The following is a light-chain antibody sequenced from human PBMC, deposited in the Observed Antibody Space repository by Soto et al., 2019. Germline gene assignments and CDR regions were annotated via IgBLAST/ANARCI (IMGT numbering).Light chain of an antibody. CDR1: QSVSSY. CDR2: DAS. V-gene: IGKV3-11*01. Sequence: EIVLTQSPATLSLSPGARATLSCRASQSVSSYLAWYQQKPGQAPRLLIYDASNRATGIPARFSGSGSGTDFTLTISSLEPEDFAVYYCQQRSNWPPTFGQGTKLEIK. CDR3: QQRSNWPPT. J-gene: IGKJ2*01.